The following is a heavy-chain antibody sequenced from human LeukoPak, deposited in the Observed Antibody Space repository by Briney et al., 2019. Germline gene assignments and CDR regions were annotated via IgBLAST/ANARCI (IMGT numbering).Heavy chain of an antibody. CDR2: IYNSGST. J-gene: IGHJ6*02. V-gene: IGHV4-4*07. CDR3: ASERGYSGYGKSSYYYYGMDV. CDR1: VGSISSYY. D-gene: IGHD5-12*01. Sequence: KPSETLSLTCTVSVGSISSYYWSWIRQPAGKGLEWIGRIYNSGSTNYNPSLKRRVTMSVDTSKNQFSLKLSSVTAADTAVYYCASERGYSGYGKSSYYYYGMDVWGQGTTVTVSS.